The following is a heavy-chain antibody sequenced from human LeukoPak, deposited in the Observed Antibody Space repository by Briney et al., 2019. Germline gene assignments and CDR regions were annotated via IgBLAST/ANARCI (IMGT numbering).Heavy chain of an antibody. J-gene: IGHJ6*03. Sequence: PSETLSLACTVSGGSISSSSYYWGWIRQPPGKGLEWIGSIYYSGSTYYNPSLKSRVTISVDTSKNQFSLKLSSVTAADTAVYYCARGQDIVVVPAAIYYYYYMDVWGKGTTVTVSS. CDR2: IYYSGST. CDR3: ARGQDIVVVPAAIYYYYYMDV. D-gene: IGHD2-2*01. CDR1: GGSISSSSYY. V-gene: IGHV4-39*07.